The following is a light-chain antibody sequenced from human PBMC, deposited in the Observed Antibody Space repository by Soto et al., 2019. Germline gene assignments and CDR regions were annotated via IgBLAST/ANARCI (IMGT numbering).Light chain of an antibody. V-gene: IGLV2-14*01. CDR2: DVT. CDR3: SSYSADTVV. J-gene: IGLJ3*02. CDR1: SSDVGANNY. Sequence: QSVLTQSASVSGSPGQSITISCTGSSSDVGANNYVSWYQQHPGRAPKLMIFDVTDRPAGVSHRFSGSKSGNTASLTISGLQAEDEADYYCSSYSADTVVFGGGTKLTVL.